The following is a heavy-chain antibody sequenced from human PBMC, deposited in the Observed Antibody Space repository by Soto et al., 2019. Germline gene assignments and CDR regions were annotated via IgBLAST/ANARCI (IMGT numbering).Heavy chain of an antibody. Sequence: EVQLLESGGGLVQPGGSLRLSCAASGFTFSSYAMSWVRQAPGKGLEWVSAISGSGGSTYYADSVKGRFTISRDNSNKTLYLQMNSLRAEDTAVYYCAKAWGYCSGGSCYQSYFDYWGQGTLVTVSS. J-gene: IGHJ4*02. CDR2: ISGSGGST. CDR1: GFTFSSYA. CDR3: AKAWGYCSGGSCYQSYFDY. V-gene: IGHV3-23*01. D-gene: IGHD2-15*01.